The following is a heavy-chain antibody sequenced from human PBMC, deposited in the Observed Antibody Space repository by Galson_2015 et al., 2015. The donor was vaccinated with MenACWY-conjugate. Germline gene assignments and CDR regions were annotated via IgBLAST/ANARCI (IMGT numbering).Heavy chain of an antibody. Sequence: SLRLSCAASGFTFSSYWMSWVRQAPGKGLEWVANIKQDGSEKYYVDSVKGRFTISRDNAKNSLYLQMNSLRAEDTAVYYCARDSQKPYYDILTGYYYYDAFDIWGQGTMVTASS. J-gene: IGHJ3*02. V-gene: IGHV3-7*03. CDR2: IKQDGSEK. D-gene: IGHD3-9*01. CDR3: ARDSQKPYYDILTGYYYYDAFDI. CDR1: GFTFSSYW.